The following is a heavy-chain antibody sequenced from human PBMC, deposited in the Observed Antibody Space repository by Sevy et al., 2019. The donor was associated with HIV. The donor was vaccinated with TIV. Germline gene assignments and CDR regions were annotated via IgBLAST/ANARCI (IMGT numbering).Heavy chain of an antibody. J-gene: IGHJ3*02. V-gene: IGHV3-48*01. D-gene: IGHD3-22*01. CDR1: GFTFSSYS. CDR2: ISSSSSTI. CDR3: ARDDYYDSSGYYYGSAFDI. Sequence: GGSLRLSCAASGFTFSSYSMNWVRQAPGKGLEGVSYISSSSSTIYYADSVKGRFTISRDNAKNSLYLQMNSLRAEDTAVYYCARDDYYDSSGYYYGSAFDIWGQGTMVTVSS.